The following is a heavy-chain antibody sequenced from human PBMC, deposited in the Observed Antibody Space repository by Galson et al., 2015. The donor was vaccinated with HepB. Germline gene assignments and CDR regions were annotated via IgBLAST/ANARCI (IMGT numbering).Heavy chain of an antibody. CDR3: ARGATMIVVVHEVDAFDI. J-gene: IGHJ3*02. D-gene: IGHD3-22*01. V-gene: IGHV1-46*01. Sequence: SVKVSCKASGYTFTSYYMHWVRQAPGQGLEWMGIINPSGGSTSYAQKFQGRVTMTRDTSTSTVYMELSSLRSEDTAVYYCARGATMIVVVHEVDAFDIWGQGTMVTVSS. CDR2: INPSGGST. CDR1: GYTFTSYY.